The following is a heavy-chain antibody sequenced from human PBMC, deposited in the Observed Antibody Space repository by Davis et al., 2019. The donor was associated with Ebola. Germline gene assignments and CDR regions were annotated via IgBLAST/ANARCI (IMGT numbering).Heavy chain of an antibody. CDR3: ARCPKYYFDY. V-gene: IGHV4-39*01. Sequence: PSETLSLTCTVSGGSISSSSYYWGWIRQPPGKGLEWIGSIYYSGSTYYNPSLKSRVTISVDTSKNQFSLKLSSVTAADTAVYYCARCPKYYFDYWGQGTLVTVSS. CDR2: IYYSGST. CDR1: GGSISSSSYY. J-gene: IGHJ4*02.